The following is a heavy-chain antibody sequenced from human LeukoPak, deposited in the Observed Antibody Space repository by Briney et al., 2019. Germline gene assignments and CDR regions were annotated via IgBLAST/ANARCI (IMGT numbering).Heavy chain of an antibody. CDR3: ARGVYIAAAQYGF. J-gene: IGHJ4*02. V-gene: IGHV4-59*01. CDR1: GGSISTYH. Sequence: KPSETLSLTCTVSGGSISTYHWNWTRQPPGKGLEWIGYIYYSGATNYNPSLKSRVTISVDTSKNQFSLKLSSVTAADTAVYYCARGVYIAAAQYGFWGQGTLVTVSS. D-gene: IGHD6-13*01. CDR2: IYYSGAT.